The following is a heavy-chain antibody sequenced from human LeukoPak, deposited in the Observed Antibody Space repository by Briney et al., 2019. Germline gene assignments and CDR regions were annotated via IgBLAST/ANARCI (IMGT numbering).Heavy chain of an antibody. CDR3: ATDLPPSTVVAATLLFY. D-gene: IGHD2-15*01. CDR2: FDPEDGET. V-gene: IGHV1-24*01. Sequence: GASVKVSCKVSGYTLTELSMHWVRQAPGKGLEWMGGFDPEDGETIYAQRFQGRVTMTEDTSTDTAYMELSSLRSEDTAVYYCATDLPPSTVVAATLLFYRGQGTLVTVSS. J-gene: IGHJ4*02. CDR1: GYTLTELS.